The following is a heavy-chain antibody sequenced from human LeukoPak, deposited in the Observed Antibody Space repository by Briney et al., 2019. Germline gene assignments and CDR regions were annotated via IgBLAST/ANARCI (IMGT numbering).Heavy chain of an antibody. CDR3: ARDLVGGWSNYYYYMDV. CDR2: TYYRSQWYS. D-gene: IGHD6-19*01. V-gene: IGHV6-1*01. Sequence: SQTLSLTCAISGDSVSTYTAAWNWIRQSPSRGLEWLGRTYYRSQWYSDYALSVKSRIAINPDTSKNQFSLELKSVTPEDTAVYFCARDLVGGWSNYYYYMDVWGKGTTVTVSS. CDR1: GDSVSTYTAA. J-gene: IGHJ6*03.